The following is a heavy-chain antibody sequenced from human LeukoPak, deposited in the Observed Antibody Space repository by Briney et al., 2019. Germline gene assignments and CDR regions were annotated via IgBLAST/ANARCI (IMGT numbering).Heavy chain of an antibody. Sequence: SETLSLTCSVSRASFNGSDYCWVWVRQPPGKGLEWFGTIYYRGNTYYNPSLTSRVTISADTSKMQFSLILTSATAAGTAVYYCADSSAYLGHDVFDSWGRETLVTVSS. J-gene: IGHJ3*02. CDR1: RASFNGSDYC. CDR2: IYYRGNT. CDR3: ADSSAYLGHDVFDS. D-gene: IGHD3-22*01. V-gene: IGHV4-39*01.